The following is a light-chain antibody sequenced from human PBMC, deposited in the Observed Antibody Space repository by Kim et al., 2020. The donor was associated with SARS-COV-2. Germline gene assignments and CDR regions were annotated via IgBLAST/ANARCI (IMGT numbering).Light chain of an antibody. Sequence: RKVTISSSGSSSNIGNNYVASYQQLPGTAPNLLIFDNNKRPSGIPDRFSASKSGTSATLGITGLQTGDEADYYCGTWDSSLSGLVFGGGTQLTVL. CDR2: DNN. CDR1: SSNIGNNY. V-gene: IGLV1-51*01. CDR3: GTWDSSLSGLV. J-gene: IGLJ3*02.